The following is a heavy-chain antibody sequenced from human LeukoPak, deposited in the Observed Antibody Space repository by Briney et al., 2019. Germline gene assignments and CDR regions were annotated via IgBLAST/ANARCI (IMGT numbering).Heavy chain of an antibody. Sequence: SETLSLTCTVSGYSISSGYYWGWIRQPPGKGREWIGCIYHSGSTYYNPSLKSRVTISVDTSKNQFTLKLSSVPAADTAVYYCARDTDYYDSSGLGRGVGYNWFDPWGQGTLVTVSS. CDR2: IYHSGST. CDR3: ARDTDYYDSSGLGRGVGYNWFDP. J-gene: IGHJ5*02. V-gene: IGHV4-38-2*02. CDR1: GYSISSGYY. D-gene: IGHD3-22*01.